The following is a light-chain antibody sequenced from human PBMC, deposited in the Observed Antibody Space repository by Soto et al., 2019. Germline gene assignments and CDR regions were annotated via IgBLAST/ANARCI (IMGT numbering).Light chain of an antibody. Sequence: QSALTQPRSVSGSPGQSVTISCTGISSDVDSYNRVSWYQQPPGTAPKLMIYEVSNRPSGVPARFSGSRSVNTASLTISGRQAEDEADYYCCSYSGSHTWVFGTGTKVTVL. CDR2: EVS. V-gene: IGLV2-18*02. J-gene: IGLJ1*01. CDR3: CSYSGSHTWV. CDR1: SSDVDSYNR.